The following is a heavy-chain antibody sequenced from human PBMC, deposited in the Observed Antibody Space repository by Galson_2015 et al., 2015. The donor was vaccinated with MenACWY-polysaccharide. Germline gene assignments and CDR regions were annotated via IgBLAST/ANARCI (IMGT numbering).Heavy chain of an antibody. D-gene: IGHD2-2*01. CDR1: GLTFSNYS. Sequence: SLRLSCAASGLTFSNYSMNWVRQAPGKGLEWVSYIRRTGPRIYYADSVKGRFTITRDNAKSLLFLQMNSLRADDTAVYYCVRDPHALDFWGQGTLVTVSS. V-gene: IGHV3-48*01. J-gene: IGHJ4*02. CDR2: IRRTGPRI. CDR3: VRDPHALDF.